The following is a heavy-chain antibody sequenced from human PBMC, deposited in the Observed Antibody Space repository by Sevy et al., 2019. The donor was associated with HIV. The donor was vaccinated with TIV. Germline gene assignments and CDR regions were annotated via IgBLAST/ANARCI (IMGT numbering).Heavy chain of an antibody. CDR2: IHGGNGNT. V-gene: IGHV1-3*01. D-gene: IGHD3-9*01. CDR3: VRAGEPAHYDILPGGWFDP. J-gene: IGHJ5*02. CDR1: GFTFRTYI. Sequence: ASVKVSCKASGFTFRTYIMHWVRQAPGQRPEWMGWIHGGNGNTEYSQKFQGRVTITRDTSASTTYMEVSSLRSEDTAVCYWVRAGEPAHYDILPGGWFDPWGQGTLVTVSS.